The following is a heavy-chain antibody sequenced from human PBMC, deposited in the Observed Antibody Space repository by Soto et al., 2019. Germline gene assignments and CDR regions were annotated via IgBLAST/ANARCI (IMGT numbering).Heavy chain of an antibody. Sequence: PSETLSLTCTVSGGSISSYYWSWIRQPPGKGLEWIGYIYYSGSTNYNPSLKSRVTISVDTSKNQFSLKLSSVTAADTAVYYCARYIAVAGYYFDYWGQGTLVTVS. J-gene: IGHJ4*02. CDR2: IYYSGST. CDR1: GGSISSYY. D-gene: IGHD6-19*01. V-gene: IGHV4-59*01. CDR3: ARYIAVAGYYFDY.